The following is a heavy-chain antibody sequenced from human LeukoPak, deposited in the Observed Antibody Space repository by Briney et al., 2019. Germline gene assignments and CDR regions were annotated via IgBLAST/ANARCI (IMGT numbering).Heavy chain of an antibody. CDR2: VSCFNGDT. J-gene: IGHJ4*02. V-gene: IGHV1-18*01. CDR1: GYTFNHHG. Sequence: ASVTVSCTSSGYTFNHHGISWVRQAPGQGLERMGWVSCFNGDTHYAQKFQGRVTMTRDTYTTTAYMELRSLRSDDTALYYCARDPTNTSGRYAYFDFWGQGTLVTASS. D-gene: IGHD6-19*01. CDR3: ARDPTNTSGRYAYFDF.